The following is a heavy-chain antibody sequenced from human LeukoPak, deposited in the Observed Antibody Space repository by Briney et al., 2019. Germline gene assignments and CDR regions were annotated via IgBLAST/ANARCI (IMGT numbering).Heavy chain of an antibody. CDR2: IYYSGST. Sequence: PSETLSLTCTVSGGSISSSSYYWGWIRQPPGKGLEWIGSIYYSGSTYYNPSLKSRVTISVDTSKNQFSLKLSSVTAADTAVHYCAIPRGYSYGYGEDYWGQGTLVTVSS. V-gene: IGHV4-39*01. CDR3: AIPRGYSYGYGEDY. J-gene: IGHJ4*02. D-gene: IGHD5-18*01. CDR1: GGSISSSSYY.